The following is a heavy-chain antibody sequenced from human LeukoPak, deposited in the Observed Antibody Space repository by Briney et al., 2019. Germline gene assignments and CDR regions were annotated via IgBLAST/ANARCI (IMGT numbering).Heavy chain of an antibody. D-gene: IGHD3-10*01. CDR3: AKADRGWGVITKD. Sequence: AGGSLRLSCAASGFTFTTYAMSWVRQAPGKGLEWVSAIGGSSDFTYYAEYVKGRFTISRDNSKKTLYLQMNSLRAEDTAVYYCAKADRGWGVITKDWGQGTLSPSPQ. V-gene: IGHV3-23*01. CDR2: IGGSSDFT. J-gene: IGHJ4*02. CDR1: GFTFTTYA.